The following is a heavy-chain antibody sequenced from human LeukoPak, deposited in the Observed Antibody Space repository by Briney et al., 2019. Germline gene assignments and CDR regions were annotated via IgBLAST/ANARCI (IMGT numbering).Heavy chain of an antibody. CDR3: ARSDGDYRDPFDY. D-gene: IGHD4-17*01. Sequence: ASVKDSCKASRYTFTTSGISCVRQAPGQGLECMGWISAYIGNTNYAQKLQGRVTMTTDTSPSTAYMELRSLRSDDTAVYYCARSDGDYRDPFDYWGQGTLITVSS. CDR1: RYTFTTSG. J-gene: IGHJ4*02. V-gene: IGHV1-18*01. CDR2: ISAYIGNT.